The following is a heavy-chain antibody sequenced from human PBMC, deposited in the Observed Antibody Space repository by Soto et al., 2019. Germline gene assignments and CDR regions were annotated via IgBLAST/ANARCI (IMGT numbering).Heavy chain of an antibody. CDR1: GFTFGDYA. Sequence: GWSLRLSCTASGFTFGDYAMSWFRQAPGKGLEWVGFIRSKAYGGTTEYAASVKGRFTISRDDSKSIAYLQMNSLKTEDTAVYYCTRDTLEWLLLNAFDIWGQGTMDIVSS. CDR2: IRSKAYGGTT. D-gene: IGHD3-3*01. V-gene: IGHV3-49*03. J-gene: IGHJ3*02. CDR3: TRDTLEWLLLNAFDI.